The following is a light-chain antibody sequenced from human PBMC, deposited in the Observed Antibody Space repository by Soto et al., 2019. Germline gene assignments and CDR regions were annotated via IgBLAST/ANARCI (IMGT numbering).Light chain of an antibody. CDR2: DVA. CDR1: SSDVGGSNF. V-gene: IGLV2-14*03. Sequence: QSVLTQPASVSASPGQSITISCTGTSSDVGGSNFVSWYQQHPGKPPKLIIYDVATRPSGVSNRFSGSNSGSTASLTISGLQAEDEADYYCCSYVGATTYVFGTGTKLTVL. J-gene: IGLJ1*01. CDR3: CSYVGATTYV.